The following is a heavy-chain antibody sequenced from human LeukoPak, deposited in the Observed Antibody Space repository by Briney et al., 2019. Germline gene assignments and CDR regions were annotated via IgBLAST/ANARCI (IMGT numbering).Heavy chain of an antibody. J-gene: IGHJ4*02. CDR3: AKLAVKSGSYFFDY. CDR2: IAWNSGNT. V-gene: IGHV3-9*01. D-gene: IGHD1-26*01. CDR1: GFTFDNYA. Sequence: GGSLRLSCAASGFTFDNYAMHWVRQAPGKGLEWVSGIAWNSGNTGFADSVKGRFTISRDNAENSLSLQMNSLRAEDTAVYYCAKLAVKSGSYFFDYWGQGTLVTVSS.